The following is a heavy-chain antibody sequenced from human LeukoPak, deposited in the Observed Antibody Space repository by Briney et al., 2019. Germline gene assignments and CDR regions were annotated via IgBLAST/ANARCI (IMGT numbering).Heavy chain of an antibody. CDR1: GGFMSTYY. Sequence: SETLSLTCTVSGGFMSTYYWTWIRQPPGKGLEWIGFIYYTGSTNYNPSLKSRVTISVDTSKNQFSLKLSSVTAADTAVYYCAGMRITTPTVRTLDYWGQGTLVTVSS. J-gene: IGHJ4*02. V-gene: IGHV4-59*01. D-gene: IGHD1-14*01. CDR2: IYYTGST. CDR3: AGMRITTPTVRTLDY.